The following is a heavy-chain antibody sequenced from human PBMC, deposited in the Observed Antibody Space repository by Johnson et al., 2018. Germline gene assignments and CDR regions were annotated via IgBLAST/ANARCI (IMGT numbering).Heavy chain of an antibody. Sequence: VQLVESGGGLVQPGGSLRLSCAASGFTFSSYWMHWVRQAPGKGPLWVSRINSDGSSTSYADSLKARFTIPRDNAKNTQYLQMNSLRAEDTAVYYFATEDESSGYQHDAFDIWGQGTMVTVSS. V-gene: IGHV3-74*02. CDR2: INSDGSST. J-gene: IGHJ3*02. D-gene: IGHD3-22*01. CDR3: ATEDESSGYQHDAFDI. CDR1: GFTFSSYW.